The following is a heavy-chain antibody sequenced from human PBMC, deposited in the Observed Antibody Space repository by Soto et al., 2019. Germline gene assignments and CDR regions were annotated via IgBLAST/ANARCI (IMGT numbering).Heavy chain of an antibody. CDR3: ARGPLNYYDSSGYYLDY. CDR2: ISSSSSYT. D-gene: IGHD3-22*01. V-gene: IGHV3-11*06. Sequence: PGGSLRLSCAASGFTLSDYYMSWIRQAPGKGLEWVSYISSSSSYTNYADSVKGRFTISRDNAKNSLYLQMNSLRAEDTAVYYCARGPLNYYDSSGYYLDYWGQGTLVTVSS. J-gene: IGHJ4*02. CDR1: GFTLSDYY.